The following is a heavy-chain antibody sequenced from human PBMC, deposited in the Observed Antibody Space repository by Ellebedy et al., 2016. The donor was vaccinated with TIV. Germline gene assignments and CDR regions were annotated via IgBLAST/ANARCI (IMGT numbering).Heavy chain of an antibody. CDR1: GGTFSSYV. CDR2: IIPILGLA. J-gene: IGHJ4*02. D-gene: IGHD2-15*01. V-gene: IGHV1-69*10. Sequence: AASVKVSCKASGGTFSSYVISWVRQAPGQGLEWIGGIIPILGLANYAQKFQGRVTITADKSTTTAYMDLSSLRSEDTAVYYCASPMGYCSGGSGGPDYWGQGTLVTVSS. CDR3: ASPMGYCSGGSGGPDY.